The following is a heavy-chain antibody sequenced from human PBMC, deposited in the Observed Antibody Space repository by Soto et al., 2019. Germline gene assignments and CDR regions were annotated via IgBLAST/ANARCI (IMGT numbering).Heavy chain of an antibody. V-gene: IGHV1-18*01. J-gene: IGHJ2*01. D-gene: IGHD4-17*01. Sequence: QVRLVQSGAEVKKPGASVKVSCKASGYTFTSYGISWVRQAPGQGLEWMGWISAYNGNTNYAQKLQGRVTMTTDTSTSTAYMELRSLRSDDTAVYYCARVPTTDYGDYDRYFDLWGRGTLVTVSS. CDR1: GYTFTSYG. CDR3: ARVPTTDYGDYDRYFDL. CDR2: ISAYNGNT.